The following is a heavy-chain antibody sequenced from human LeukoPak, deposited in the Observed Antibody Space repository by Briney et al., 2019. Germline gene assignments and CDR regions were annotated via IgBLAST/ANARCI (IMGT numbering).Heavy chain of an antibody. Sequence: SETLSLTCTVSGGSISSYYWSWFRQPPGKGLEWIGYIYYSGSTNYNPSLKSRVTISVDTSKNQFSLKLSSVTAADTAVYYCARVMVRGVIPYYYGMDVWGQGTTVTVSS. V-gene: IGHV4-59*12. CDR1: GGSISSYY. CDR3: ARVMVRGVIPYYYGMDV. CDR2: IYYSGST. D-gene: IGHD3-10*01. J-gene: IGHJ6*02.